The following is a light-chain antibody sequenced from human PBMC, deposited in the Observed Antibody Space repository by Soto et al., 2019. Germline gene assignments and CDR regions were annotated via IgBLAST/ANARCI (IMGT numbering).Light chain of an antibody. CDR3: AAWDTSLSGGV. V-gene: IGLV1-51*02. CDR2: ENN. J-gene: IGLJ3*02. CDR1: SSNIGSDF. Sequence: QSVLTQPPSVSAAPGQKVTISCSGSSSNIGSDFVSWYQQLPGTAPQLLIYENNQRPSGIPDRFSGSKSATSATLGITGLQTGDEADYYCAAWDTSLSGGVFGGGTQLTVL.